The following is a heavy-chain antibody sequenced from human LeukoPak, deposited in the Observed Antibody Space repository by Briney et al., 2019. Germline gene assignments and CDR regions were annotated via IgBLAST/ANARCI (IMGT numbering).Heavy chain of an antibody. CDR2: ISYDGSNQ. D-gene: IGHD4-23*01. CDR1: GFTFSGYA. J-gene: IGHJ4*02. V-gene: IGHV3-30-3*01. CDR3: ARDTGTVVDY. Sequence: PGRSLRLSCVASGFTFSGYAMHWVRQAPGKGLEWVTTISYDGSNQYYADSVKGRFTISRDNSMNTLYLQMNSLRHEDTAVYYCARDTGTVVDYWGQGTLVTVSS.